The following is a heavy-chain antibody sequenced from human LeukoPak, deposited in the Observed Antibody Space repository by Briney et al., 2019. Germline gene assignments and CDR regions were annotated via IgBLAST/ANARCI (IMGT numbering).Heavy chain of an antibody. CDR3: AKEKGKETGSNFDY. D-gene: IGHD4-23*01. Sequence: AGGSLRLSCAASGFTISSYAMSWVRHAPGKGLEWVSAISGSGGSTYYADSVKGRFTISRANSKNTLYLQMNSLRAEDTAVYYCAKEKGKETGSNFDYWGQGTLVTVSS. J-gene: IGHJ4*02. V-gene: IGHV3-23*01. CDR2: ISGSGGST. CDR1: GFTISSYA.